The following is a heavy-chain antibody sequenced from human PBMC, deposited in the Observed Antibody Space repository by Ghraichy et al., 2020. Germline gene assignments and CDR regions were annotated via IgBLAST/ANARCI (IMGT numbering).Heavy chain of an antibody. V-gene: IGHV4-39*01. CDR1: GGSISSSSYY. Sequence: SETLSLTCTVSGGSISSSSYYWGWIRQPPGKGLEWIGSIYYSGSTYYNPSLKSRVTISVDTSKNQFSLKLSSMTAADTAVYYCARQRLRYFDLWGRGTLVTVSS. J-gene: IGHJ2*01. CDR3: ARQRLRYFDL. CDR2: IYYSGST.